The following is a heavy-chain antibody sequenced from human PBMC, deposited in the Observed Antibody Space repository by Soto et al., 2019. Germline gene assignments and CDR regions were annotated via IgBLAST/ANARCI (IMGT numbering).Heavy chain of an antibody. D-gene: IGHD6-19*01. Sequence: ASVTVSCKASVFTSTSSAVHWVRQARGQRLEWIGWIVVGSGNTNYAQKFQARVTITRDTSASTAYMELSSLRSEDTAVYYCARAVAVPADFDYWGQGTLVTVSS. CDR2: IVVGSGNT. CDR1: VFTSTSSA. V-gene: IGHV1-58*01. J-gene: IGHJ4*02. CDR3: ARAVAVPADFDY.